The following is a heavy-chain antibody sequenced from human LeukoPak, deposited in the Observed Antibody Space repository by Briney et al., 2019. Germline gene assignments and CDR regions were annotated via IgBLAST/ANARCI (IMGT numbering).Heavy chain of an antibody. Sequence: PAETLSLTCAVFGGSFRGYYWSGIREPPGKGLEWIGEINHSGSTNYNPSLKSRVTISVDTSKNQVSLKLSSVTAADTAVYYCARGTNYYYIDVWGKGTTVTVSS. CDR1: GGSFRGYY. D-gene: IGHD1-7*01. CDR2: INHSGST. V-gene: IGHV4-34*01. CDR3: ARGTNYYYIDV. J-gene: IGHJ6*03.